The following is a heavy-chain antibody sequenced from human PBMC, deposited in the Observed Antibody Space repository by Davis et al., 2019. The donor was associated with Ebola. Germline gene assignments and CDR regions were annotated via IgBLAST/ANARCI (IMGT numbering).Heavy chain of an antibody. Sequence: SVKVSCKASGGTFSSYAISWVRQAPGQGLEWMGGIIPIFGIANYAQTFQGRVTITADESTSTAYMELSSLRSEDTAVYYCARDQQQLETRGMDVWGKGTTVTVSS. V-gene: IGHV1-69*13. CDR1: GGTFSSYA. CDR2: IIPIFGIA. J-gene: IGHJ6*04. D-gene: IGHD6-13*01. CDR3: ARDQQQLETRGMDV.